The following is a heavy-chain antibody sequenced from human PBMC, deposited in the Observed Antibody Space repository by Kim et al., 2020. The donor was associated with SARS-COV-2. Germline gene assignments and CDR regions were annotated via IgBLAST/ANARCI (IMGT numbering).Heavy chain of an antibody. D-gene: IGHD3-10*01. CDR3: VRESGDSEPLSGGFDV. CDR2: IYGDGGSA. Sequence: GGSLRLSCAASGFTFSTFWMHWVRQVPGKGLVWVSTIYGDGGSAFYADSVKGRYTLSRDAAKNTLFLLMVSLSVEATAVYHCVRESGDSEPLSGGFDVWGQGTMVTVSP. J-gene: IGHJ3*01. V-gene: IGHV3-74*01. CDR1: GFTFSTFW.